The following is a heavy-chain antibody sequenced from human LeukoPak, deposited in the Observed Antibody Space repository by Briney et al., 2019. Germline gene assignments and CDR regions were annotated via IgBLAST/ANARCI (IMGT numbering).Heavy chain of an antibody. CDR3: AISIRWFDP. CDR2: INHSGSI. CDR1: GGSFSGYY. Sequence: SETLSLTCAVYGGSFSGYYWSWIRQPPGKGLEWIGEINHSGSINYNPSLKSRVTISVDTSKNQFSLKLSSVTAADTAVYYCAISIRWFDPWGQGTLVTVSS. V-gene: IGHV4-34*01. D-gene: IGHD2-21*01. J-gene: IGHJ5*02.